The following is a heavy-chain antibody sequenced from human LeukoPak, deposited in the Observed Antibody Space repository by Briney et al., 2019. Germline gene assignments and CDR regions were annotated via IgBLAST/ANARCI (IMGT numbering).Heavy chain of an antibody. CDR1: GGSISSYY. J-gene: IGHJ4*02. D-gene: IGHD6-19*01. Sequence: SETLSLTCTVSGGSISSYYWSWIRQPPGKGLEWIGYIYYSGSTNYNPSLKSRVTISVDTSKNQFSLKLSSVTAADTAVYHCARGQQWLGPFDYWGQGTLVTVSS. CDR2: IYYSGST. V-gene: IGHV4-59*01. CDR3: ARGQQWLGPFDY.